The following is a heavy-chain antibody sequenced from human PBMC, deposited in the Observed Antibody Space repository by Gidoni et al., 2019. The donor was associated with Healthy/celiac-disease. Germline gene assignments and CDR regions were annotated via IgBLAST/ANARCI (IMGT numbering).Heavy chain of an antibody. CDR2: ISSSSSYI. CDR1: GFTFSSYS. Sequence: EVQLVESGGGLVKPGGSLRLSCAASGFTFSSYSMNWVRQAPGKGLECVSSISSSSSYIYYADSVKGRFTISRDNAKNSLYLQMNSLRAEDTAVYYCARDHSGYDWSHFDYWGQGTLVTVSS. V-gene: IGHV3-21*01. CDR3: ARDHSGYDWSHFDY. J-gene: IGHJ4*02. D-gene: IGHD5-12*01.